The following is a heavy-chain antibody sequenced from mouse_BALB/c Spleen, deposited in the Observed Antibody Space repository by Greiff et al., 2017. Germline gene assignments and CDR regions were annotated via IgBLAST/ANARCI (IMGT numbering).Heavy chain of an antibody. V-gene: IGHV1S81*02. D-gene: IGHD1-2*01. CDR1: GYTFTSYY. Sequence: QVQLQQSGAELVKPGASVKLSCKASGYTFTSYYMYWVKQRPGQGLEWIGEINPSNGGTNFNEKFKSKATLTVDKSSSTAYMQLSSLTSEDSAVYYCTREGATAFFDYWGQGTTLTVSS. CDR3: TREGATAFFDY. J-gene: IGHJ2*01. CDR2: INPSNGGT.